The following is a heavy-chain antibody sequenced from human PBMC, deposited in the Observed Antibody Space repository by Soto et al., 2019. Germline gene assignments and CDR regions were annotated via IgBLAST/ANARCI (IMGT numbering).Heavy chain of an antibody. CDR1: GYIFTNYF. V-gene: IGHV1-69*04. CDR3: AREEYYYGSGAFFDY. Sequence: SVKVSCKASGYIFTNYFMHWVRQAPGQGLEWMGRIIPILGIANYAQKFQGRVTITADKSTSTAYMELSSLRSEDTAVYYCAREEYYYGSGAFFDYWGQGTLVTVSS. J-gene: IGHJ4*02. CDR2: IIPILGIA. D-gene: IGHD3-10*01.